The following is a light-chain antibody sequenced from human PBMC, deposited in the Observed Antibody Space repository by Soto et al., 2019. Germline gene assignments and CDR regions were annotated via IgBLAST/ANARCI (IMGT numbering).Light chain of an antibody. Sequence: ETVLTQSPGTLSLSPGGRATLSCRTSQSVKSRYLAWYQQKPGQAPRLLIYGVSNRATGTPDRFSGSGSGTDFTLTISRLEPEDFAVYYCQQYGNSPRTFGQGAKVEIK. CDR2: GVS. CDR1: QSVKSRY. J-gene: IGKJ1*01. CDR3: QQYGNSPRT. V-gene: IGKV3-20*01.